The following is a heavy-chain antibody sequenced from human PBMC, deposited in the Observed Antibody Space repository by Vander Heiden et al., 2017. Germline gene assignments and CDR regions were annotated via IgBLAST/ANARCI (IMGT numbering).Heavy chain of an antibody. V-gene: IGHV1-69*06. Sequence: QVQLVQSGAEVKKPGSSVKVSCKASGGTFSSYAISWVRQAPGQGLEWMGGIIPIFGTANYAQEVQGRGTITAEKSTSTAYMELSSLRSEDTAVYYCARGGELQEGSAFDIWGQGTMVTVSS. J-gene: IGHJ3*02. D-gene: IGHD1-26*01. CDR1: GGTFSSYA. CDR2: IIPIFGTA. CDR3: ARGGELQEGSAFDI.